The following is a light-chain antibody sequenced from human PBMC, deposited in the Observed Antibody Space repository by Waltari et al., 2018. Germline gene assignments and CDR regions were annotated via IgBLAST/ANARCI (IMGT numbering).Light chain of an antibody. J-gene: IGLJ1*01. CDR3: CSYVDTYTYV. Sequence: QSALTQPRSVSGPPGQSVTISCTGTSRDVGASQYVSWFQPLPGNAPKLLIYDVTERPPGVPDRFSGSKSANTASLTISGLQAEDEADYYCCSYVDTYTYVFGPGTRVIVL. CDR2: DVT. CDR1: SRDVGASQY. V-gene: IGLV2-11*01.